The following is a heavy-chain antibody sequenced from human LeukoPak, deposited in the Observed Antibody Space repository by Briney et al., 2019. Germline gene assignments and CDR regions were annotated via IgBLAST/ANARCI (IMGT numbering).Heavy chain of an antibody. V-gene: IGHV3-30*02. J-gene: IGHJ4*02. CDR1: GFTSSRYG. CDR2: IRYDGTNK. D-gene: IGHD4-17*01. CDR3: ARYGNAFDY. Sequence: GGSLRLSCAASGFTSSRYGMHWVRQAPGRGLEWVAFIRYDGTNKHYADSVKGRFAISRDNSKHTLYLQMNSLRAEDTAVYYCARYGNAFDYWGQGTLVTISS.